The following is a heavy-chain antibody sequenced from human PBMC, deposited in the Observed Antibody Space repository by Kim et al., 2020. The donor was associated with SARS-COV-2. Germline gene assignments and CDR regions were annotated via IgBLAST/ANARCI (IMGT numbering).Heavy chain of an antibody. J-gene: IGHJ4*02. CDR3: ARGRYYYDR. Sequence: SGPTLVNPTQTLTLTCTFSGFSLRDDGMCVTWIRHSPGKALEWLARIDWDGDKHYTTSLKTRLTISKDTSKNQVVLTMTNMDPVDTATYYCARGRYYYDRWGQGTLVTV. D-gene: IGHD3-22*01. CDR2: IDWDGDK. V-gene: IGHV2-70*11. CDR1: GFSLRDDGMC.